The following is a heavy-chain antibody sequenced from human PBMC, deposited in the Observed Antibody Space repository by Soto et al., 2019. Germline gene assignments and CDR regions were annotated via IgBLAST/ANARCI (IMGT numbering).Heavy chain of an antibody. Sequence: EVQLLESGGGLVQPGGSLRLACEASGFTFSRYGMNWVRQAPGKGMEWVSSVSDSGGSKYYADSVKGRFTIFRDNSKNTLYLQMNSLRAEDTAIYYCAKRVEYSSSTHYLDYWGLGTLVTVSS. V-gene: IGHV3-23*01. CDR1: GFTFSRYG. D-gene: IGHD6-6*01. CDR3: AKRVEYSSSTHYLDY. CDR2: VSDSGGSK. J-gene: IGHJ4*02.